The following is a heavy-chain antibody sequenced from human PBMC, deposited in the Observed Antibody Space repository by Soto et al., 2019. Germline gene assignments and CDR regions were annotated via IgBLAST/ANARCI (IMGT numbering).Heavy chain of an antibody. CDR3: AKDLWPGGAGTHFDY. V-gene: IGHV3-23*01. CDR2: ISGSGATT. D-gene: IGHD1-26*01. J-gene: IGHJ4*02. Sequence: EVQLLDSGGGLVQPGGSLRLSCEASGFTFSNYAMTWVRQAPGKGLEWVSGISGSGATTFYADSVKGRFTISRDNSKNTLSLQMNSLRAEDTAVYYCAKDLWPGGAGTHFDYWGQGTMVTVSS. CDR1: GFTFSNYA.